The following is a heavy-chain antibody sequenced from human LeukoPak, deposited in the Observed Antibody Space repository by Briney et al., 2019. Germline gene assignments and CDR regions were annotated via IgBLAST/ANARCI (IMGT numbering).Heavy chain of an antibody. D-gene: IGHD2-2*01. CDR3: ARGEGREDIVVVPAAMFDY. J-gene: IGHJ4*02. CDR1: GGTFSSHA. CDR2: IIPIFGTA. Sequence: SVKVSCKASGGTFSSHAITWVRQAPGQGLEWMGGIIPIFGTANYAQKFQGRVTITADESTSTAYMELSSLRSEDTAVYYCARGEGREDIVVVPAAMFDYWGQGTLVTVSS. V-gene: IGHV1-69*01.